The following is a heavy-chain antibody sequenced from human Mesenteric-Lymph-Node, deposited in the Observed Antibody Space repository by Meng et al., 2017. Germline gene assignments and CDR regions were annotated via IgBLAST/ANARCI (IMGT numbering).Heavy chain of an antibody. CDR3: ATRPPDSEYYAVFDF. Sequence: GGSLRLSCAASGFTFSSYAMSWVRQAPGKGLEWVSAISGSGGSTYYADSVKGRFTISRDNSKNTLYLQMNSLRAEDTAVYYCATRPPDSEYYAVFDFWGQGTQVTVSS. CDR2: ISGSGGST. CDR1: GFTFSSYA. J-gene: IGHJ4*02. D-gene: IGHD1-26*01. V-gene: IGHV3-23*01.